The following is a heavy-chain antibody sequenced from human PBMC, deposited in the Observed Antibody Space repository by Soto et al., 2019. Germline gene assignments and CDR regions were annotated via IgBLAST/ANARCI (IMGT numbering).Heavy chain of an antibody. CDR2: INAGNGNT. Sequence: GASVKVSCKASGYTFTSYAMHWVRQAPGQRLEWMGWINAGNGNTKYSQKFQGRVTITRDTSASTAYMELSSLRSEDTAVYYCALLWFGELSDAFDIWGQGTMVTVSS. D-gene: IGHD3-10*01. V-gene: IGHV1-3*01. J-gene: IGHJ3*02. CDR3: ALLWFGELSDAFDI. CDR1: GYTFTSYA.